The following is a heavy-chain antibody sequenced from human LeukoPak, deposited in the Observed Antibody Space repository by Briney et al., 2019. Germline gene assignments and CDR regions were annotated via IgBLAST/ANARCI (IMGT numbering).Heavy chain of an antibody. CDR3: ARDDNWNDRSFDY. CDR1: GFTVSSNY. D-gene: IGHD1-1*01. J-gene: IGHJ4*02. Sequence: GSLRLSCAASGFTVSSNYMSWVRQAPGKGLEWVSVIYSGGSTYYADSVKGRFTISRDNSKNTLYLQMNSLRAEDTAVYYCARDDNWNDRSFDYWGQGTLVTVSS. V-gene: IGHV3-53*01. CDR2: IYSGGST.